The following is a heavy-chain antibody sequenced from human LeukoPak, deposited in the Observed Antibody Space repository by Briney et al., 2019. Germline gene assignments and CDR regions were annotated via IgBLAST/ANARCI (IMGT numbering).Heavy chain of an antibody. CDR1: GYTFTNYN. V-gene: IGHV1-2*02. D-gene: IGHD3-22*01. CDR2: INPNSGGT. Sequence: GASVKVSCKASGYTFTNYNMHWVRQAPGQGLEWMGWINPNSGGTNYAQKFQGRVTMTRDTSISTAYMELSRLRSDDTAVYYCARDADSSGYVDYWGQGTLVTVSS. J-gene: IGHJ4*02. CDR3: ARDADSSGYVDY.